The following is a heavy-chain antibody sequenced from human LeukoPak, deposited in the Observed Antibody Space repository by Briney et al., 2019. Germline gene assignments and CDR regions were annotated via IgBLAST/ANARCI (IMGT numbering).Heavy chain of an antibody. CDR2: IYYSGST. V-gene: IGHV4-4*02. Sequence: SETLSLTCTVSGGSISSSHWWSWVRQPPGKGLEWIGEIYYSGSTNYNPSLKSRVTISVDKSKNEFSLRLISVTAADTAVYYCGRRGSYDSTGYAFDIWGQGTMVTVSS. J-gene: IGHJ3*02. CDR3: GRRGSYDSTGYAFDI. CDR1: GGSISSSHW. D-gene: IGHD3-22*01.